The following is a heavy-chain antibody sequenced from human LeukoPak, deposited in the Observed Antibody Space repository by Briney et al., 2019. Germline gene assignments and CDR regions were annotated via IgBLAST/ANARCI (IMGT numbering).Heavy chain of an antibody. Sequence: ASVKVSCKASGYTFTVYYMHWVRQAPGQGLEWMGWINPNSGGTNYAQKFQGRATMTRDTSISTAYMELSRLRSDDTAVYYCARCTVTTDWYFDLWGRGTLVTVSS. CDR2: INPNSGGT. V-gene: IGHV1-2*02. D-gene: IGHD4-11*01. CDR3: ARCTVTTDWYFDL. CDR1: GYTFTVYY. J-gene: IGHJ2*01.